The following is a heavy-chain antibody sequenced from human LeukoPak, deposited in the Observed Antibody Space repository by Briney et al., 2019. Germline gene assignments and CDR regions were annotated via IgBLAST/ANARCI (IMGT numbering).Heavy chain of an antibody. CDR3: AHSKFDTREIAAAGTDYYYGMDV. CDR2: IYWDDDK. J-gene: IGHJ6*04. V-gene: IGHV2-5*02. Sequence: SGPTLVNPTQTLTLTCTFSGFSLSTSGVGVGWIRQPPGKALEWLALIYWDDDKRYSPSLKSRLTITKDTSKNQVVLTMTNMDPVDTATYYYAHSKFDTREIAAAGTDYYYGMDVWGKGTTVTVSS. CDR1: GFSLSTSGVG. D-gene: IGHD6-13*01.